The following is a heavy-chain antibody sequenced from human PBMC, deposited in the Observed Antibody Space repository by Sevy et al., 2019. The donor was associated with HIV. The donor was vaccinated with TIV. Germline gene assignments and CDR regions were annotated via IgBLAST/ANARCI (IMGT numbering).Heavy chain of an antibody. CDR2: ISSSSSTI. D-gene: IGHD3-22*01. J-gene: IGHJ3*02. CDR3: ARDYYDSSGFADAFDI. Sequence: GGSLRLSCAASGFTFSSYSMNWVRQAPGKGLEWVSYISSSSSTIYYADSVKGRFTISRDNAKNSLYLQMNSLRDEDTAVCYCARDYYDSSGFADAFDIWGQGTMVTVSS. V-gene: IGHV3-48*02. CDR1: GFTFSSYS.